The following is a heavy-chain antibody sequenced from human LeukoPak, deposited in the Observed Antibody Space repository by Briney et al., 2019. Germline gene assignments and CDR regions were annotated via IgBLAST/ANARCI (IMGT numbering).Heavy chain of an antibody. CDR2: MYNSGST. CDR3: AREDDGSSWSDY. J-gene: IGHJ4*02. V-gene: IGHV4-61*01. Sequence: SETLSLTCTVTGGSVSSDNYYWSWIRQPPGKGLEWIGYMYNSGSTNYNPSLKSRVTISVDKSKNQFSLKLSSVTAADTAVYYCAREDDGSSWSDYWGQGTLVTVSS. CDR1: GGSVSSDNYY. D-gene: IGHD6-13*01.